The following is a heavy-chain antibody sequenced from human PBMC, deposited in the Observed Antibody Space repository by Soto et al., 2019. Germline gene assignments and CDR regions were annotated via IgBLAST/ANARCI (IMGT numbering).Heavy chain of an antibody. Sequence: PGGSLRLSCAASGFTFSSDALSWGRQAPGEGLEWVSAISGSGGRTYYADSVKGRFTISRDNSKTTLYLQMNSLRAEDTAVYYCANGARLPRGVSYRGQGILVTGSS. V-gene: IGHV3-23*01. CDR2: ISGSGGRT. CDR3: ANGARLPRGVSY. CDR1: GFTFSSDA. D-gene: IGHD1-26*01. J-gene: IGHJ4*02.